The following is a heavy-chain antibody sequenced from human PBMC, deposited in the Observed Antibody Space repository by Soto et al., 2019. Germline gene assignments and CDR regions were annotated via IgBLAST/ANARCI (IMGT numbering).Heavy chain of an antibody. CDR3: TTDEEDNGSDGDFDY. Sequence: EVHLVESGGGLVKPGGSLRLSCAVSGLPFNKAWVSWVRQAPGKGLEWVGRVENEGTTYYAAPVKDRFTISSDDSQNMVYLQMDSLQTEDTAVDYCTTDEEDNGSDGDFDYWGQGTLVSVSS. CDR2: VENEGTT. V-gene: IGHV3-15*04. D-gene: IGHD1-1*01. CDR1: GLPFNKAW. J-gene: IGHJ4*02.